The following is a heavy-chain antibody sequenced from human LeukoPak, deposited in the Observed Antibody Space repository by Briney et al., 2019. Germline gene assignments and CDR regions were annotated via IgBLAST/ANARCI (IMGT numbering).Heavy chain of an antibody. Sequence: SETLSLTCAVYGGSFSGYYWSWIRQPPGKGLEWIGEINHSGSTNYNPSLKSRVTISVDTSKNQFPLKLSSVTAADTAVYYCARLRSSSAGDFDYWGQGTLVTVSS. CDR2: INHSGST. J-gene: IGHJ4*02. V-gene: IGHV4-34*01. CDR3: ARLRSSSAGDFDY. CDR1: GGSFSGYY. D-gene: IGHD6-6*01.